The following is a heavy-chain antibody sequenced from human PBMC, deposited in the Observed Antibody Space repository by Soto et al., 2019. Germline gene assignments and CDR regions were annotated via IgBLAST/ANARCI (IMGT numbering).Heavy chain of an antibody. CDR1: GFTFSSYS. J-gene: IGHJ6*02. V-gene: IGHV3-21*01. Sequence: GGSLRLSCAASGFTFSSYSMNWVRQAPGKGLEWVSSISSSSSYIYYADSVKGRFTISRHNAKNSLYLQMNSLRAEDTAVYYCARWGSSGVRWDYYYYYGMDVWGQGTTVTVSS. CDR2: ISSSSSYI. D-gene: IGHD6-6*01. CDR3: ARWGSSGVRWDYYYYYGMDV.